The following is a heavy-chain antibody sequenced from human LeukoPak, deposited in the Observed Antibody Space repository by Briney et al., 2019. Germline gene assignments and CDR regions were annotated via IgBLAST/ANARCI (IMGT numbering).Heavy chain of an antibody. J-gene: IGHJ5*02. CDR1: GFTFSSYA. CDR3: ARARRIAAAGSPLDA. Sequence: PGGSLRLSCAAPGFTFSSYAMHWVRQAPGKGLEYVSAISSNGGSTYYANSVKGRFTISRDDSKNTLYLQMGSLRAEDMAVYYCARARRIAAAGSPLDAWGQGTLVTVSS. D-gene: IGHD6-13*01. CDR2: ISSNGGST. V-gene: IGHV3-64*01.